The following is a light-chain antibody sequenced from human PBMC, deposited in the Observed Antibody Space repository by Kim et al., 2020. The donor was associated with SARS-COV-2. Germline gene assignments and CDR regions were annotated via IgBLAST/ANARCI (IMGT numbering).Light chain of an antibody. CDR2: DVS. CDR3: SSYTSSIPYV. CDR1: SRDVGGYNY. J-gene: IGLJ1*01. V-gene: IGLV2-14*03. Sequence: GQAHTIACTGTSRDVGGYNYVSWYQQHPGKAPKLMIYDVSNRPSGVSNRFSGSKSGNTASLTISGLQAEDEADYYCSSYTSSIPYVFGTGTKVTVL.